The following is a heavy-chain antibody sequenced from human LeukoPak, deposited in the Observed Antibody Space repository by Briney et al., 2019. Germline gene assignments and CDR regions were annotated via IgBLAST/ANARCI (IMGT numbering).Heavy chain of an antibody. J-gene: IGHJ3*02. Sequence: ASVKVSCKASGYTFTGYYMHWVRQAPGQGLEWMGWINPNSGGTNYAQKFQGRVTMTEDTSTDTAYMELSSLRSEDTAVYYCATGTLWDGYNARAFDIWGQGTMVTVSS. V-gene: IGHV1-2*02. CDR1: GYTFTGYY. D-gene: IGHD5-24*01. CDR2: INPNSGGT. CDR3: ATGTLWDGYNARAFDI.